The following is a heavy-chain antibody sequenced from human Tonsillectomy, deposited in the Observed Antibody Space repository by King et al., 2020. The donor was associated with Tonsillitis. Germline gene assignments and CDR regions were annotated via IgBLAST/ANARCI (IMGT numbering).Heavy chain of an antibody. J-gene: IGHJ5*02. V-gene: IGHV3-30*18. CDR1: GFTFSSYG. D-gene: IGHD3-10*01. Sequence: VQLVESGGGVVQPGRSLRVSCAASGFTFSSYGMHWVRQAPGKGLEWVAVISYDGSNKYYADSVKGRFTISRDNSKNTLYLQMNSLRAEDTAVYYCAKVWAPYNXXNWFDPWGQGTLVTVSX. CDR3: AKVWAPYNXXNWFDP. CDR2: ISYDGSNK.